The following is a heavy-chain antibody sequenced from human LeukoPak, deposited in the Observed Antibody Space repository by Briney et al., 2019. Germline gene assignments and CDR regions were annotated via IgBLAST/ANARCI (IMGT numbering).Heavy chain of an antibody. CDR3: ASDSSSGWDSFDY. V-gene: IGHV1-2*02. CDR2: INPSSGGT. Sequence: ASVKVSCKASGYTFSGYYMHWVRQAPGQGLEWMGWINPSSGGTNYAQKFQGRVTMTRDTSISTAYMELSSLRSDDTAIYYCASDSSSGWDSFDYWGQGTLVTVSS. CDR1: GYTFSGYY. J-gene: IGHJ4*02. D-gene: IGHD6-19*01.